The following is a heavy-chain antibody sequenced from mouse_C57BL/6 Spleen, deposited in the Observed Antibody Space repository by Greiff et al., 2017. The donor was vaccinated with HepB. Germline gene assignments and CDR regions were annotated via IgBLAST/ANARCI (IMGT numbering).Heavy chain of an antibody. CDR1: GYTFTSYW. V-gene: IGHV1-61*01. Sequence: QVQLKQPGAELVRPGSSVKLSCKASGYTFTSYWMDWVKQRPGQGLEWIGNIYPSDSETHYNQKFKDKATLTVDKSSSTAYMQLSSLTSEDSAVYYCARGVSPDGYFDVWGTGTTVTVSS. CDR2: IYPSDSET. CDR3: ARGVSPDGYFDV. J-gene: IGHJ1*03.